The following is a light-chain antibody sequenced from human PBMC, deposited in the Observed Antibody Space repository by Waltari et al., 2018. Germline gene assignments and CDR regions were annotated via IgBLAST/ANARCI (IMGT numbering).Light chain of an antibody. CDR1: QGISNY. CDR3: LQYGSKPPS. J-gene: IGKJ2*03. CDR2: AAS. Sequence: DIQMTQSPSSLSASVGDRVTITCWASQGISNYLSWYQQKPGKPPKRLIYAASSLESGVPSRFSGSGSGTEFTLTISSLQPEDFAAYYCLQYGSKPPSFGQGTEVEIK. V-gene: IGKV1-17*01.